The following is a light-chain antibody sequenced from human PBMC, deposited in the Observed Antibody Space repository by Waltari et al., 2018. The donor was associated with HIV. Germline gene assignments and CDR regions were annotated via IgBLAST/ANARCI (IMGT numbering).Light chain of an antibody. V-gene: IGLV1-47*01. J-gene: IGLJ2*01. Sequence: QSVLTQPPSASGTPGQRVTISCSGRSSNIGSNSVHWYQQLPGRAPKLLIYRNNQGPSGVPDRFSGSKSGTSASLAISGLRSEDEADYYCASWDDSLSGVVFGGGTKLTVL. CDR2: RNN. CDR1: SSNIGSNS. CDR3: ASWDDSLSGVV.